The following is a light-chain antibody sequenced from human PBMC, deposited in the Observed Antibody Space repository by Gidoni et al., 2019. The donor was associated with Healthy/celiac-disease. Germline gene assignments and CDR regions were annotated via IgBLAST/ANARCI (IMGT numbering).Light chain of an antibody. V-gene: IGKV3-11*01. CDR2: NAS. CDR1: QSVSTY. CDR3: QQRSNWLALT. J-gene: IGKJ4*01. Sequence: EIVLTQSPATLSLSPGERATLSCRASQSVSTYLAWYQHKPGQAPRLLIYNASNSATGIPARFSGSVSGTDFTLTISSLEPEDFAVYYCQQRSNWLALTFGGGTKVEIK.